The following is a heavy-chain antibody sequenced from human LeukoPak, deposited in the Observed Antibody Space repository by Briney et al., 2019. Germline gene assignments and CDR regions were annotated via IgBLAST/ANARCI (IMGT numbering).Heavy chain of an antibody. Sequence: PSETLSLTCTVSGGSISSYYWSWIRQPPGKGLEWIGYIYYSGSTNYNPSLKSRVTISVDTSKNQFSLKLSSVTAADTAVYYCASTNYGSGSYFFDYWGQGTLVTVSS. D-gene: IGHD3-10*01. CDR1: GGSISSYY. J-gene: IGHJ4*02. CDR3: ASTNYGSGSYFFDY. V-gene: IGHV4-59*01. CDR2: IYYSGST.